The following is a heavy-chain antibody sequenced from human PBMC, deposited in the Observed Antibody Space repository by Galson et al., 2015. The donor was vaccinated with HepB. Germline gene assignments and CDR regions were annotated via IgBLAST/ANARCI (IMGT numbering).Heavy chain of an antibody. CDR2: IIPILGIA. D-gene: IGHD3-22*01. Sequence: SVKVSCKASGGTFSSYAISWVRQAPGQGLEWMGRIIPILGIANYAQKFQGRVTITADKSTSTAYMELSGLRSEDTAVYYCARDGGVVGSSGYHPIYYFDYWGQGTLVTVSS. CDR1: GGTFSSYA. V-gene: IGHV1-69*04. CDR3: ARDGGVVGSSGYHPIYYFDY. J-gene: IGHJ4*02.